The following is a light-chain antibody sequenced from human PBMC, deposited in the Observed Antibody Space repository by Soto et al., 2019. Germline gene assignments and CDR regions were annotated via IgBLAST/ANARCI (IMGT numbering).Light chain of an antibody. J-gene: IGKJ4*01. CDR2: DAS. CDR1: QSVGSS. CDR3: QQRSNWPPLT. V-gene: IGKV3-11*01. Sequence: EIVLTQSPATLSLSSGERATLSCRASQSVGSSLAWYQQKPGQAPRLLIYDASNRATGIPARFSGSGSGTDFTLTISSLEPEDFAVYYCQQRSNWPPLTFGGGTKVEIK.